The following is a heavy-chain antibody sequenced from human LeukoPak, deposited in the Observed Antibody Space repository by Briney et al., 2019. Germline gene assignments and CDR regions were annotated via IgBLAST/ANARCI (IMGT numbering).Heavy chain of an antibody. CDR3: ARDVPLVRRSPDAFDI. J-gene: IGHJ3*02. D-gene: IGHD1-26*01. CDR1: GGSVSSGTYY. CDR2: ISYSGST. Sequence: PSETLSLTCTVSGGSVSSGTYYWSWIRQPPGKGLEWIGYISYSGSTNYNPSLKSRVTISVDTSKNQFSLKLNSVTAADTAVYYCARDVPLVRRSPDAFDIWGQGTMVTVSS. V-gene: IGHV4-61*01.